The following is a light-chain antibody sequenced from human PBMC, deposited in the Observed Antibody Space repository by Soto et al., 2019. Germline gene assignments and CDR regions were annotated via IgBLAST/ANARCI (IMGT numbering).Light chain of an antibody. Sequence: EIVLTQSPGTLSLSPGERATLSCRASQSVSSSSLACYQQKPGQAPRLLIYGASSRATGIPDRFSGSGSGTDFTLTISRLEPEDFAVYYCQQYGSSLTWTFGQGTKVEIK. CDR3: QQYGSSLTWT. V-gene: IGKV3-20*01. CDR2: GAS. J-gene: IGKJ1*01. CDR1: QSVSSSS.